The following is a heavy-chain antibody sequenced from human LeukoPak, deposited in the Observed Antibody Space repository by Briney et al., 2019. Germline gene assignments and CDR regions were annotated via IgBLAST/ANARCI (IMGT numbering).Heavy chain of an antibody. Sequence: ASVKVSCKASGYTFTSYGISWVRHAPGQGLEWMGWISAYNGNTNYAQKLQGRVTMTTDTSTSTAYMELRSLRSDDTAVYYCASSDSRYSSGWDAFDIWGQGTMVTVSS. CDR1: GYTFTSYG. D-gene: IGHD6-19*01. J-gene: IGHJ3*02. CDR3: ASSDSRYSSGWDAFDI. V-gene: IGHV1-18*04. CDR2: ISAYNGNT.